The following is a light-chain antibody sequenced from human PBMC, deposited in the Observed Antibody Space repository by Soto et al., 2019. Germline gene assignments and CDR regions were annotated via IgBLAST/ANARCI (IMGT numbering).Light chain of an antibody. CDR2: DAS. CDR3: LQYDSVPRL. Sequence: DIQMTQSPSSLSASVGDRVTITCQASHHISDYLNWYQQRPGKAPKLLIYDASNLQTGVPIRFRGSGYGTHFTLTISSLQPEDAATYYCLQYDSVPRLFGGGTNVEI. CDR1: HHISDY. V-gene: IGKV1-33*01. J-gene: IGKJ4*01.